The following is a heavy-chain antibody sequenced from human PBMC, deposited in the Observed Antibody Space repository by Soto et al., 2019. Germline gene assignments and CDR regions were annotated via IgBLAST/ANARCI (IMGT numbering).Heavy chain of an antibody. CDR2: ISYDGSNK. Sequence: ALRRSCAASGVSCSSYTMHWVRQAPGEGLEWVAVISYDGSNKYYADSVKGRFTISRDNSKNTLYLQMNSLRAEDTAVYYCASSGYYYDSSAKKGYYYGMDVWGQGSTVTGSS. CDR3: ASSGYYYDSSAKKGYYYGMDV. D-gene: IGHD3-22*01. V-gene: IGHV3-30-3*01. CDR1: GVSCSSYT. J-gene: IGHJ6*02.